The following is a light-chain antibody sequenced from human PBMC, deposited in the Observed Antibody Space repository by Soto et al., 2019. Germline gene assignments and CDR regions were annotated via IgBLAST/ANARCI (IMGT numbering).Light chain of an antibody. CDR1: QSVGRD. Sequence: EIVLTQSPASLSLSPGEKDTLSCRASQSVGRDLAWYQQKPGQAPRLLIYDASNRATGIPARFSGSGSGTDFTLTISSLEPEDFAFYYCQQRFNWWTFGQGTKV. CDR2: DAS. V-gene: IGKV3-11*01. CDR3: QQRFNWWT. J-gene: IGKJ1*01.